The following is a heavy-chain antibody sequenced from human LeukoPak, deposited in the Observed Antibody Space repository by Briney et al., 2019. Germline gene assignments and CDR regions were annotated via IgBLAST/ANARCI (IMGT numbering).Heavy chain of an antibody. CDR3: ARAQYYDILTHSNWFDP. CDR2: IYYSGTT. Sequence: NPSETLSLTCTVSGGSISSGGYYWSWIRQHPGKGLEWIGYIYYSGTTYYNPSLESRVSISVDTSKNQFSLKLTSVTAADTAIYYCARAQYYDILTHSNWFDPWGQGTLVSVSS. D-gene: IGHD3-9*01. V-gene: IGHV4-31*03. J-gene: IGHJ5*02. CDR1: GGSISSGGYY.